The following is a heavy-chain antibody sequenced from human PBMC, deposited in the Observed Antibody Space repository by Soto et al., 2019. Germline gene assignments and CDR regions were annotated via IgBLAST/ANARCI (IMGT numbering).Heavy chain of an antibody. D-gene: IGHD5-12*01. CDR1: GGSISSFNW. CDR3: AKSGMGYSGYAPDY. V-gene: IGHV4-4*02. CDR2: IYHSGST. Sequence: QVQLQESGPGLVKPSGTLSLTCAVSGGSISSFNWWSWVRQPPGKGLEWIGEIYHSGSTNYNPSLKSRVTISVDKSKNQFSLRLSSVTAADTAVYYWAKSGMGYSGYAPDYWGQGTLVTVSS. J-gene: IGHJ4*02.